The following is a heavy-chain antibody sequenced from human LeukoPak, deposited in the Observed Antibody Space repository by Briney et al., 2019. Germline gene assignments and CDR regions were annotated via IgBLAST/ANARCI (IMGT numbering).Heavy chain of an antibody. CDR3: ARVMDYYDSSGLIPRVAFDI. CDR2: IYHSGST. CDR1: GGSISSGGYY. J-gene: IGHJ3*02. Sequence: SETLSLTCTVSGGSISSGGYYWSWIRQPPGKGLEWIGYIYHSGSTYYNPSLKSRVTISVDRSKNQFSLKLSSVTAADAAVYYCARVMDYYDSSGLIPRVAFDIWGQGTMVTVSS. D-gene: IGHD3-22*01. V-gene: IGHV4-30-2*01.